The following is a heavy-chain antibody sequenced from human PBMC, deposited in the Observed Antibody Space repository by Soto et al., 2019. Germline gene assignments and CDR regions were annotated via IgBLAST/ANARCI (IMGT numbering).Heavy chain of an antibody. V-gene: IGHV4-61*01. D-gene: IGHD4-17*01. CDR1: GGSVSNKTYY. J-gene: IGHJ4*02. CDR3: SRTTAVPNTLRSRYFFDY. CDR2: AHYSATI. Sequence: PSETLSLTCSVSGGSVSNKTYYWSWLRQPAGKRLEWIGNAHYSATINYNPSPTSRVTISVDLSKNQFSLRLSSVTTADTALYYCSRTTAVPNTLRSRYFFDYWGQGTLVTVSS.